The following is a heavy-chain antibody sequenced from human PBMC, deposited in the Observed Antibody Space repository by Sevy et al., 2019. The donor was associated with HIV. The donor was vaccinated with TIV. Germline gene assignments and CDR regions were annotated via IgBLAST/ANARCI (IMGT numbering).Heavy chain of an antibody. CDR2: ISAYNGNT. J-gene: IGHJ3*02. CDR1: GYTFTSYG. V-gene: IGHV1-18*01. D-gene: IGHD3-10*01. CDR3: ARDAAITMVRGAYRLNAFDI. Sequence: ASVKVSCKASGYTFTSYGISWVRQAPGQGLEWMGWISAYNGNTNYAQKPQGRVTMTTDTSTSTAYMELRSLRSDDTAVDYCARDAAITMVRGAYRLNAFDIWGQGTMVTVSS.